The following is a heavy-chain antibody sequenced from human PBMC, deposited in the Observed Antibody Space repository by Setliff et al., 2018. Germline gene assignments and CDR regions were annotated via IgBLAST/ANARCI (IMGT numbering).Heavy chain of an antibody. V-gene: IGHV1-2*06. CDR3: AKQGYSDSLYAFDV. J-gene: IGHJ3*01. Sequence: GASVKVSCKTSGYTFTAYYIYWVRPAPGHGLELMGRIHPNTGSTNYLQDFQGRVTITRDTSIYTVYMELTGLTSGDTAVYYCAKQGYSDSLYAFDVWGQGTVVTVSS. CDR1: GYTFTAYY. D-gene: IGHD3-16*02. CDR2: IHPNTGST.